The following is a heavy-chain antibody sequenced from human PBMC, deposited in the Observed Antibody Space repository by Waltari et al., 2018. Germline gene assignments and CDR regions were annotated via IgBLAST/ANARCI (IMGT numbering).Heavy chain of an antibody. CDR3: VRVQGGYSYGYGY. J-gene: IGHJ4*02. CDR1: GGSLRGYH. D-gene: IGHD5-18*01. V-gene: IGHV4-34*01. Sequence: QVQLQQWGAGLLKPSETLSLTCAVYGGSLRGYHWHWLRQPPGKGLEWIGEINHSGSTNYNPSLKSRVTISVDTSKNQFSLKLSSVTAADTAVYYCVRVQGGYSYGYGYWGQGTLVTVSS. CDR2: INHSGST.